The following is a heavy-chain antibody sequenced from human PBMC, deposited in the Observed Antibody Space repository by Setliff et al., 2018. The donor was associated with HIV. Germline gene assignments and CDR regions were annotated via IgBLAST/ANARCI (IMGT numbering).Heavy chain of an antibody. CDR3: ARDPKRYYDILTGYPSYCGMDV. Sequence: ASVKVSCKASGYTFTSYGISWVRQAPGQGLEWMGWISAYNGNTNNAQKFQGRVTMTTDTSTSTAYMERRSLRSEDTAVYDCARDPKRYYDILTGYPSYCGMDVWGQGTTVTVSS. CDR2: ISAYNGNT. CDR1: GYTFTSYG. J-gene: IGHJ6*02. D-gene: IGHD3-9*01. V-gene: IGHV1-18*01.